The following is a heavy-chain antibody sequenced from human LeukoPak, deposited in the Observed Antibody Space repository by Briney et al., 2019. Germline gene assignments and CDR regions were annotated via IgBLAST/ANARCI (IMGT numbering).Heavy chain of an antibody. CDR1: GFTFSAYS. Sequence: PGGSLRLSCAASGFTFSAYSMNWVRQAPGKGLEWVSSISSGSRYIYYADSVKGRFTISRDNSKNTLYLQMNSLRAEDTAVYYCARDKSNAIDYWGQGTLVTVSS. CDR3: ARDKSNAIDY. V-gene: IGHV3-21*01. CDR2: ISSGSRYI. D-gene: IGHD1-1*01. J-gene: IGHJ4*02.